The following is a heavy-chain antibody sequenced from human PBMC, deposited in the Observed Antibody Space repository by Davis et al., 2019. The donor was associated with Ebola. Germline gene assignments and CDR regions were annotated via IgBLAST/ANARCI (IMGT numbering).Heavy chain of an antibody. J-gene: IGHJ4*02. CDR2: IYYSGST. V-gene: IGHV4-34*01. CDR1: GGSFSGYY. CDR3: ARGSITIFGVVIPFDY. Sequence: PSETLSLTCAVYGGSFSGYYWSWIRQPPGKGLEWIGSIYYSGSTYYNPSLKSRVTISVDTSKNQFSLKLSSVTAADTAVYYCARGSITIFGVVIPFDYWGQGTLVTVSS. D-gene: IGHD3-3*01.